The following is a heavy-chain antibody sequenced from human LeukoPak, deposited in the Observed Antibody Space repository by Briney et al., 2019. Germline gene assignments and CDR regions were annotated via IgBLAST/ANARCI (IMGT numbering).Heavy chain of an antibody. CDR3: ARGPGGLGDY. D-gene: IGHD3-16*01. CDR2: VNPSGGST. J-gene: IGHJ4*02. Sequence: ASVKVSCKASGYTFTSYFMHWVRQAPGQGLEWMGLVNPSGGSTNYAQKFQGRVTMTRDMSTSTVFMEPDSLRSEDTAVYYCARGPGGLGDYWGQGTLVTVSS. V-gene: IGHV1-46*01. CDR1: GYTFTSYF.